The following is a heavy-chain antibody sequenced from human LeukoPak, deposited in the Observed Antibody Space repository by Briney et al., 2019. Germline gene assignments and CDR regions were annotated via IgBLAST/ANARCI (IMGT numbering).Heavy chain of an antibody. CDR2: IYSSGNT. Sequence: KASETLSLTCTVSGGSISTTNYYWGWIRQPPGRDLEWIGSIYSSGNTYYNPSLESRVTISVDTSKSQLSLKLTSATAADTSVYYCARHSGLRSPFDPWGQGTLVTVSS. CDR3: ARHSGLRSPFDP. CDR1: GGSISTTNYY. J-gene: IGHJ5*02. D-gene: IGHD3-3*01. V-gene: IGHV4-39*01.